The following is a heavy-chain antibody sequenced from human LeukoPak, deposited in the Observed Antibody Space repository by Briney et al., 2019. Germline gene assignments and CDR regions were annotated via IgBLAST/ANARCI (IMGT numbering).Heavy chain of an antibody. V-gene: IGHV5-51*01. J-gene: IGHJ4*02. CDR1: GYSFTSYW. CDR3: ARLRKPRRVGEDYFDY. D-gene: IGHD1-26*01. Sequence: GESLKISCKGPGYSFTSYWIGWVRQMPGKGLEWMGIIYPGDSDTRYSPSFQGQVTISADKSISTAYLQWSSLKASDTAMYYCARLRKPRRVGEDYFDYWGQGTLVTVYS. CDR2: IYPGDSDT.